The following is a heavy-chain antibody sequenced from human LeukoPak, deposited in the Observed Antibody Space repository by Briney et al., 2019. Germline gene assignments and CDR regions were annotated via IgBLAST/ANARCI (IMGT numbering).Heavy chain of an antibody. D-gene: IGHD5/OR15-5a*01. CDR1: GYTFTGYY. Sequence: ASVKVSCKASGYTFTGYYMHWVRQAPGQGLEWMGWIDPNSGGTNYAQKFQGRVTMTRDTSISTAYMELSRLRSDDTAVYYCARDTGGGSTFMDVWGQGTTVTVSS. J-gene: IGHJ6*02. CDR2: IDPNSGGT. V-gene: IGHV1-2*02. CDR3: ARDTGGGSTFMDV.